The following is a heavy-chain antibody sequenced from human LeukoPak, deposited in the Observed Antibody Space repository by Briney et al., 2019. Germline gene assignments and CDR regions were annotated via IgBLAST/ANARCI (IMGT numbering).Heavy chain of an antibody. CDR2: INHSGST. Sequence: SETLSLTCAVYGGSFSGYYWSWIRQPPGKGLEWIGEINHSGSTNYNPSLKSRVTISVNTSKNQFSLKLSSVTAAHTAVYYCARIRGWLRKDYFDYWGQGTLVTVSS. V-gene: IGHV4-34*01. J-gene: IGHJ4*02. D-gene: IGHD5-12*01. CDR3: ARIRGWLRKDYFDY. CDR1: GGSFSGYY.